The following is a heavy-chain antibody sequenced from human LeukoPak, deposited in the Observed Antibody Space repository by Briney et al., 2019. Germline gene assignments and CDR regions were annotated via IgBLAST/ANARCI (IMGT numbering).Heavy chain of an antibody. CDR3: TRGAGWLIDY. J-gene: IGHJ4*02. CDR2: FYNSGSS. V-gene: IGHV4-38-2*02. D-gene: IGHD3-16*01. Sequence: SETLSLTCTVSGYFISSGYYWGWIRQPPGKGLEWIGYFYNSGSSTYNPSLKSRVTISVDTSKEQFSLKVNSVTAADTAVYYCTRGAGWLIDYWGQGILVTVSS. CDR1: GYFISSGYY.